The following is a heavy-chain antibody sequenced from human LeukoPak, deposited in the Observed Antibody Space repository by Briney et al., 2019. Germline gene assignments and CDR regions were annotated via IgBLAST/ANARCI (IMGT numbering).Heavy chain of an antibody. CDR2: INPNSGGT. J-gene: IGHJ4*02. Sequence: ASVKVSCKISGHTLIELSMHWVRQVPGQGLEWMGWINPNSGGTNYAQKFQGRVTMTRDTSISTAYMELSRLRSDDTAVYYCASRYSSSFHFDYWGQGTLVTVSS. CDR1: GHTLIELS. D-gene: IGHD6-6*01. CDR3: ASRYSSSFHFDY. V-gene: IGHV1-2*02.